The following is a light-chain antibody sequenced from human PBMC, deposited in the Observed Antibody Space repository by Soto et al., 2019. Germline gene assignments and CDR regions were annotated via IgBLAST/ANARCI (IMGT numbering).Light chain of an antibody. J-gene: IGKJ4*01. CDR2: TAS. Sequence: DIQMTQSPSSLSASVGDSVTIPCRASQGINKFLAWFQQKPGTAPKSLISTASRLQSGVPSRFSGSGSGTHFTLTINNLQPEDFATYYCQQYESFPRTFGGGTKVDIK. V-gene: IGKV1-16*01. CDR3: QQYESFPRT. CDR1: QGINKF.